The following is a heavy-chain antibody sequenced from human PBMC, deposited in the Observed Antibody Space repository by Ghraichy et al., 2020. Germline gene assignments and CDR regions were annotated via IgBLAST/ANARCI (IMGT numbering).Heavy chain of an antibody. J-gene: IGHJ6*02. V-gene: IGHV1-3*01. Sequence: ASVKVSCKASGYTFTSYAMHWVRQAPGQRLEWMGWINAGNGNTKYSQKFQGRVTITRDTSASTAYMELSSLRSEDTAVYYCARHSGGRYFDWFHYGMDVWGQGTTVTVSS. CDR1: GYTFTSYA. CDR3: ARHSGGRYFDWFHYGMDV. CDR2: INAGNGNT. D-gene: IGHD3-9*01.